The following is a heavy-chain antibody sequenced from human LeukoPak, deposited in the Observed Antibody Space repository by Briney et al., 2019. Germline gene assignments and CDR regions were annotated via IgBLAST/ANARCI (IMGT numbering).Heavy chain of an antibody. V-gene: IGHV4-38-2*02. J-gene: IGHJ4*02. D-gene: IGHD3-22*01. CDR1: GYSINSGYF. CDR2: IYHSGST. Sequence: SETLSLTCTVSGYSINSGYFWGWIRQPPGKGLEWIGEIYHSGSTNYNPSLKSRVTISVDKSKNQFSLKLSSVTAADTAVYYCASNLPRGSGYYQYWGQGTLVTVSS. CDR3: ASNLPRGSGYYQY.